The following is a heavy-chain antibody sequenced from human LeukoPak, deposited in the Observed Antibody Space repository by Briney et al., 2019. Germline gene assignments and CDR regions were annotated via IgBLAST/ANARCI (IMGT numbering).Heavy chain of an antibody. Sequence: PGGSLRLSCAASGFTFSNYEMNWVRQAPGKGLEWVSSISGSGGSTYYADSVKGRFTISRDNSKNTLYLQMNSLRGEDTAVYYCAKDREGTIADYFDYWGQGTLVTVSS. J-gene: IGHJ4*02. CDR3: AKDREGTIADYFDY. V-gene: IGHV3-23*01. D-gene: IGHD1-7*01. CDR2: ISGSGGST. CDR1: GFTFSNYE.